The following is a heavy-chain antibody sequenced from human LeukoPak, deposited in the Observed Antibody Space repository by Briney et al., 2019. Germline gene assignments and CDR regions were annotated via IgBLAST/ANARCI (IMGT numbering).Heavy chain of an antibody. CDR1: GGSISSYY. Sequence: PSETLSLTCTVSGGSISSYYWSWIRQPPGKGLERTGYIYYSGSTNYNPSLKSRVTISVDTSKYQFSLKLSSVTAADTAVYYCARSYSSSWYWFDPWGQGTLVTVSS. CDR2: IYYSGST. D-gene: IGHD6-13*01. J-gene: IGHJ5*02. CDR3: ARSYSSSWYWFDP. V-gene: IGHV4-59*01.